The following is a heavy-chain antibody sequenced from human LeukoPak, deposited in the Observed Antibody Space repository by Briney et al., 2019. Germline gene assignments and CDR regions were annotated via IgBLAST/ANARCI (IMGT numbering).Heavy chain of an antibody. V-gene: IGHV4-59*01. Sequence: SGTLSLTCTVSGGSISSYYWSWIRQPPGKGLEWIGYIYYSGSTNYNPSLKSRVTISVDTSKNQFSLKLSSVTAADTAVYYCARTYYYGSGSYYNVNYFDYWGQGTLVTVSS. J-gene: IGHJ4*02. CDR3: ARTYYYGSGSYYNVNYFDY. CDR2: IYYSGST. D-gene: IGHD3-10*01. CDR1: GGSISSYY.